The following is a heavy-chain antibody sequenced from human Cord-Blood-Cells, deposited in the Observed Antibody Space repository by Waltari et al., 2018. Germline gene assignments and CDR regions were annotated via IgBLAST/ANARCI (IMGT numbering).Heavy chain of an antibody. V-gene: IGHV2-5*02. CDR1: GVSLSTSGVG. Sequence: QITLKESGPTLVKPTQTLTLTCTFSGVSLSTSGVGVGWIRQPPGKALEWLALIYWDDDKRYSPSLKSRLTITKDTSKNQVVLTMTNMDPVDTATYYCAHRGQHLVYYYYGMDVWGQGTTVTVSS. CDR2: IYWDDDK. J-gene: IGHJ6*02. CDR3: AHRGQHLVYYYYGMDV. D-gene: IGHD6-13*01.